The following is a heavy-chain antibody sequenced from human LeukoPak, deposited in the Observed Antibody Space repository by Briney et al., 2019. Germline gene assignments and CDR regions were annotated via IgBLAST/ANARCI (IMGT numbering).Heavy chain of an antibody. V-gene: IGHV3-23*01. CDR3: AKDQRYYDSSGYDY. CDR2: ISGSGGST. CDR1: GFTFSSYA. D-gene: IGHD3-22*01. Sequence: GGSLRLSCAASGFTFSSYAMSWVRQAPGKGLEWVSAISGSGGSTYYADSVKGQFTISRDNSKNTLYLQMNSLRAEDTAVYYCAKDQRYYDSSGYDYWGQGTLVTVSS. J-gene: IGHJ4*02.